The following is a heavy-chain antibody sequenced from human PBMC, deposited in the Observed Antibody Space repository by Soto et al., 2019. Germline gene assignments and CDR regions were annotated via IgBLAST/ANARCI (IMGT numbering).Heavy chain of an antibody. J-gene: IGHJ5*02. V-gene: IGHV1-8*01. CDR2: MNPNSGNT. CDR1: GYTFTSYD. CDR3: ARGGSSWYREVHWFDP. D-gene: IGHD6-13*01. Sequence: QVQLVQSGAEVKKPGASVKVSCKASGYTFTSYDINWVRQATGQGLEWVGWMNPNSGNTGYAQKFQGRVTMTRNTSISTAYMELSSLRSEDTAVYYCARGGSSWYREVHWFDPWGQGTLVTVSS.